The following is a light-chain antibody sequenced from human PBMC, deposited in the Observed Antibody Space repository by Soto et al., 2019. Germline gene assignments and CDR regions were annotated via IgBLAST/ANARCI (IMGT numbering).Light chain of an antibody. CDR2: GAS. CDR1: QSVSTN. V-gene: IGKV3-15*01. Sequence: EIVMTQSPDTLSASPGERATLSCRASQSVSTNLAWYQQKPGQAPRLLIYGASTRAPGIPSRFSGSGSGTEFTLTISSLQSEDFAVYHCQQYNNWPYTFGQGTKLEIK. CDR3: QQYNNWPYT. J-gene: IGKJ2*01.